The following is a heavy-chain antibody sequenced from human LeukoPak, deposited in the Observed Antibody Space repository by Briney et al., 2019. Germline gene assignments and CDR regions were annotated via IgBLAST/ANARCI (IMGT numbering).Heavy chain of an antibody. Sequence: VASVKVSCKASGYTFTSYYMHWVRQAPGQGLEWMGIINPSGGSTSYAQKFQGRVTMTRDMSTSTVYMELSSLRSEDTAVYYCARDPAAGPNYYYYMDVWGKGTTVTVSS. V-gene: IGHV1-46*01. CDR2: INPSGGST. J-gene: IGHJ6*03. CDR3: ARDPAAGPNYYYYMDV. CDR1: GYTFTSYY. D-gene: IGHD6-13*01.